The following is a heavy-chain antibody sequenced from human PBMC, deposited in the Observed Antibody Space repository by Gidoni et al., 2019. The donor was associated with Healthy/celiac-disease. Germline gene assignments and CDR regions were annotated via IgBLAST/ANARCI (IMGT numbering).Heavy chain of an antibody. CDR3: AKDLWKTSGSYPLGY. CDR2: ISYDGSNK. Sequence: QVQLVEPGGGVVQPRRSLRLSCAASGFTFSSYGMHWVRQAPGKGLEWVAVISYDGSNKYYADSVKGRFTISRDNSKNTLYLQMNSLRAEDTAVYYCAKDLWKTSGSYPLGYWGQGTLVTVSS. J-gene: IGHJ4*02. CDR1: GFTFSSYG. V-gene: IGHV3-30*18. D-gene: IGHD1-26*01.